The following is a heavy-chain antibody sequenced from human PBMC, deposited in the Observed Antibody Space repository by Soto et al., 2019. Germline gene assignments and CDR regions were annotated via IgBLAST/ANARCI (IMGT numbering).Heavy chain of an antibody. CDR1: GVSISSADYS. CDR2: IYATGTT. Sequence: TLSLTCGVSGVSISSADYSWSWIRKSAGKGLEWIGRIYATGTTDYNPSLKSRVMMSVDTSKKQFSLKLRSVTAADTAVYYCVRDGTKTLRDWFDPWGQGISVTVSS. D-gene: IGHD1-1*01. V-gene: IGHV4-61*02. CDR3: VRDGTKTLRDWFDP. J-gene: IGHJ5*02.